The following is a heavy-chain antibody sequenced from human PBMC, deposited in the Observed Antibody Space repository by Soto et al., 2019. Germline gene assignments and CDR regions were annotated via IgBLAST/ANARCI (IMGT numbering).Heavy chain of an antibody. D-gene: IGHD3-9*01. J-gene: IGHJ4*02. V-gene: IGHV3-30*18. Sequence: QMQVVESGGGVVQPGGSLRLSCAGSGFTFSSYGMHWVRQAPGKGLEWMAVISYHGRNTDYADSVKGRFTISRDNSKNTLYLQMNSLRAEDTAVYYCAKDAGLPYHEVLTGFSYFDSCGQGTLVTVSS. CDR1: GFTFSSYG. CDR3: AKDAGLPYHEVLTGFSYFDS. CDR2: ISYHGRNT.